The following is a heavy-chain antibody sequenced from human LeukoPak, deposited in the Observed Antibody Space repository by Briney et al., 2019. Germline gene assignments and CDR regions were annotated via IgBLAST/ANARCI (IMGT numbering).Heavy chain of an antibody. CDR1: GYTFTSYY. Sequence: ASVKVSCKAYGYTFTSYYMHWVRQAPGQGLEWMGIIDPSGGSTNYAQKFQGRVTMTRDMSTSTVYMEVSSLRSEDTAVYYCAKSRNYGGNYFVDYWGQGTLVTVSS. CDR2: IDPSGGST. V-gene: IGHV1-46*01. J-gene: IGHJ4*02. D-gene: IGHD4-23*01. CDR3: AKSRNYGGNYFVDY.